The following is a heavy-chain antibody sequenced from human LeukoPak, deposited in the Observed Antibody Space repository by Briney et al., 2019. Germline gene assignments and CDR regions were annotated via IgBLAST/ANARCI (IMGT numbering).Heavy chain of an antibody. CDR1: GFTFSSYG. V-gene: IGHV3-30*18. CDR3: AKDLEQWLVQVWVDY. D-gene: IGHD6-19*01. CDR2: ISYDGSNK. Sequence: QSGGSLRLPCAASGFTFSSYGVHWVRQAPGKGLEWVAVISYDGSNKYYADSVKGRFTISRDNSKNTLYLQMNSLRAEDTAVYYCAKDLEQWLVQVWVDYWGQGTLVTVSS. J-gene: IGHJ4*02.